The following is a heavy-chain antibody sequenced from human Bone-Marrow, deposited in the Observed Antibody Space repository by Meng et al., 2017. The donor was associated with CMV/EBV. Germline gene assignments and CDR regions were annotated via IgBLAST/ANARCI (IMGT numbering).Heavy chain of an antibody. Sequence: GESLKISCAASGFTFSRYWMQWVRQVPGKGLVWVSRINTDGSSADYAGSVRGRFTVSRDNAKNALYLQMNSLRAEDTAVYYCARDAPRNPLYYYGMDVWGQGTTVTVSS. J-gene: IGHJ6*02. V-gene: IGHV3-74*01. CDR2: INTDGSSA. CDR1: GFTFSRYW. CDR3: ARDAPRNPLYYYGMDV.